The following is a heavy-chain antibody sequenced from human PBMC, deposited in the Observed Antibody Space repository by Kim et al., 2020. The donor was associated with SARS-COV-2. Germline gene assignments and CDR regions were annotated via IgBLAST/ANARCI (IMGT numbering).Heavy chain of an antibody. Sequence: GGSLRLSCAASGFTFSSYAMSWVRQAPGKGLEWVSAISGSGGSTYYADSVKGRFTISRDNSKNTLYLQMNSLRAEDTAVYYCAKGGLIAVAGHDAFDIWGQGTMVTVSS. CDR2: ISGSGGST. CDR3: AKGGLIAVAGHDAFDI. J-gene: IGHJ3*02. CDR1: GFTFSSYA. D-gene: IGHD6-19*01. V-gene: IGHV3-23*01.